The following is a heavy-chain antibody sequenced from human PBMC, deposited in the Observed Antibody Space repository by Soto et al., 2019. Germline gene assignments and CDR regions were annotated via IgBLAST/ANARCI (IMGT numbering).Heavy chain of an antibody. J-gene: IGHJ6*02. V-gene: IGHV4-61*01. CDR1: GGSVSSGSYY. CDR3: ARGRGGSGSYYLPDYYYYGMDV. D-gene: IGHD3-10*01. CDR2: IYYSGST. Sequence: SETLSLTCTVSGGSVSSGSYYWSWIRQPPGKGLEWIGYIYYSGSTNYNPSLKSRVTISVDTSKNQFSLKLSSVTAADTAVYYCARGRGGSGSYYLPDYYYYGMDVWGQGTTVTVSS.